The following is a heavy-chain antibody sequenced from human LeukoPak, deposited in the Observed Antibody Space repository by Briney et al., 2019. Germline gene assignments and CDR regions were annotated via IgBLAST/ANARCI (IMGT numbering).Heavy chain of an antibody. V-gene: IGHV1-18*01. D-gene: IGHD3-10*01. CDR1: GYSENFYG. Sequence: ASVKVSCKTSGYSENFYGITWVRQVAGQGLEWMGWISAQHGQTEYAPNSQDRVTMTEDTSTDTSYMELSSLRSEDTAVYYCATGGKLLRFGALDYWGQGTLVTVSS. CDR2: ISAQHGQT. CDR3: ATGGKLLRFGALDY. J-gene: IGHJ4*02.